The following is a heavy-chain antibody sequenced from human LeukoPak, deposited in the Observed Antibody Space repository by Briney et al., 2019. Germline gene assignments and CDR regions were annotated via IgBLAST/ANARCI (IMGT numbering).Heavy chain of an antibody. Sequence: SETLSLTCTVSGGSFSNYYWSWIRQPAGKGLEWIGRIYTSGSTNYNPSLKSRVTISVDKSKNQFSLKLSSVTAADTAVYYCARGSLYCSSTSCYARLFSDAFDIWGQGTMVTVSS. V-gene: IGHV4-4*07. CDR2: IYTSGST. J-gene: IGHJ3*02. CDR3: ARGSLYCSSTSCYARLFSDAFDI. CDR1: GGSFSNYY. D-gene: IGHD2-2*01.